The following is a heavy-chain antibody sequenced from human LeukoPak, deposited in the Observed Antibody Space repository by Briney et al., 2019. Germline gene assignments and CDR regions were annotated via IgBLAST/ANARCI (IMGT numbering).Heavy chain of an antibody. CDR2: IYTSGST. CDR3: ARDTAKDGWYNWFDP. Sequence: SETLSLTCTVSGGSISSYYWSWIRQPAGKGLEWIGRIYTSGSTNYNPSLKSRVTMSVDTSKNQFSLKLSSVTAADTAVYYCARDTAKDGWYNWFDPWGQGTLVTVSS. D-gene: IGHD2-15*01. J-gene: IGHJ5*02. V-gene: IGHV4-4*07. CDR1: GGSISSYY.